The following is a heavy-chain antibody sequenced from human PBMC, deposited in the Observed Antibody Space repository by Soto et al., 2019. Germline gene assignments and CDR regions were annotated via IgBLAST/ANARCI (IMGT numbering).Heavy chain of an antibody. CDR1: GFTFSSYW. V-gene: IGHV3-7*03. D-gene: IGHD2-2*01. J-gene: IGHJ6*02. CDR3: ARMKGCSSTSCFYYYYGMDV. Sequence: PGGSLRLSCAASGFTFSSYWMSWVRQAPGKGLEWVANIKQDGSEKYYVDSVKGRFTISRDNAKNSLYLQMNSLRAEDTAVYYCARMKGCSSTSCFYYYYGMDVWGQGTTVTVSS. CDR2: IKQDGSEK.